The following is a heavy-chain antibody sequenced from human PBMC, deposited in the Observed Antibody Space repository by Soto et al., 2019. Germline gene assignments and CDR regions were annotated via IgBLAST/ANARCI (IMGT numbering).Heavy chain of an antibody. J-gene: IGHJ4*02. V-gene: IGHV3-23*01. CDR2: ITNTHITT. Sequence: GGSLRLSCEASRFGFSTHALSWVSQAPRKGLEWLSSITNTHITTHNADSVNGRFTISREKSRNTLHLQMNNLRVDDTAVYYCAKGFDYCDTKHIDHWGQGTLVTVAS. D-gene: IGHD4-17*01. CDR1: RFGFSTHA. CDR3: AKGFDYCDTKHIDH.